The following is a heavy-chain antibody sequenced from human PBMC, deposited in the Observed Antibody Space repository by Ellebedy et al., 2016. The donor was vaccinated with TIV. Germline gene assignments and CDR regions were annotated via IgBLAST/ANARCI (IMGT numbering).Heavy chain of an antibody. CDR2: ISGSGGTT. CDR1: GFTFSSYA. V-gene: IGHV3-23*01. D-gene: IGHD6-19*01. CDR3: AKKAKQWYFDW. J-gene: IGHJ4*01. Sequence: GGSLRLSXAASGFTFSSYAMSWVRQAPGKGLEWVSTISGSGGTTYYADSVKGRFTISRDDSKNTLYVQMNSLRGEDTAVYYCAKKAKQWYFDWWGQGTLVTVSS.